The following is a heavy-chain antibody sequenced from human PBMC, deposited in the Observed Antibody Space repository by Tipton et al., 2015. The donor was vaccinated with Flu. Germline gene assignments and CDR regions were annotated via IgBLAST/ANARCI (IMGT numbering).Heavy chain of an antibody. D-gene: IGHD3-10*01. CDR1: GFTFSSYA. CDR2: ILYDGSNK. V-gene: IGHV3-30*04. Sequence: SLRLSCAASGFTFSSYAMHWVRQAPGKGLEWVAVILYDGSNKYYADSVKGRFTISRDNSKNTLYLQMNSLRAEDTAVYYCARGGRMVRGVIDYWGQGTLVTVSS. J-gene: IGHJ4*02. CDR3: ARGGRMVRGVIDY.